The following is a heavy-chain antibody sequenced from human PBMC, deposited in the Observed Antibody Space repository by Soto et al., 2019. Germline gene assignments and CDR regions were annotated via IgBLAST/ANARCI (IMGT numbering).Heavy chain of an antibody. CDR3: ARGPYSYPYYFDY. V-gene: IGHV3-30-3*01. J-gene: IGHJ4*02. CDR2: ISYDGSNK. D-gene: IGHD2-15*01. CDR1: GFTFSSYA. Sequence: PGGSLRLSCAASGFTFSSYAMHWVRQAPGKGLEWVAVISYDGSNKYYADTVKGRFTISRDNSKNTLYLQMNSLRAEDTAVYYCARGPYSYPYYFDYWGQGTLVTVSS.